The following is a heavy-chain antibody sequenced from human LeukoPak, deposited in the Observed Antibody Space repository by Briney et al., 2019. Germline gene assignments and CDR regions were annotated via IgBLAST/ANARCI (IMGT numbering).Heavy chain of an antibody. J-gene: IGHJ5*02. D-gene: IGHD3-10*01. V-gene: IGHV4-30-4*01. CDR3: ARYFYGSGSFEVGFDP. Sequence: SETLSLTCTVSGGSISGGDHYWSWIRQPLGKGLEWIGYIYHTGNTYYSPSLRSRLTISVDTSKNQFSLKLNSVTAADTAVYYCARYFYGSGSFEVGFDPWGQGTLVTVSS. CDR2: IYHTGNT. CDR1: GGSISGGDHY.